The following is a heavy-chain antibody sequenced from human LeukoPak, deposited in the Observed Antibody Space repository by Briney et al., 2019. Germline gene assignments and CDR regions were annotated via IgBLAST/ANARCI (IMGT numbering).Heavy chain of an antibody. J-gene: IGHJ3*02. CDR1: GFTFSSYA. D-gene: IGHD5-24*01. Sequence: GGSLRLSCVASGFTFSSYAMGWVRQAPGKRPVWVSSLTDSGGTTYYVDSVKGRFTISRDNSKNTLYLHMNSLRAEDTAMYYCAKKRDAFDIWGQGTVVAVSS. CDR2: LTDSGGTT. V-gene: IGHV3-23*01. CDR3: AKKRDAFDI.